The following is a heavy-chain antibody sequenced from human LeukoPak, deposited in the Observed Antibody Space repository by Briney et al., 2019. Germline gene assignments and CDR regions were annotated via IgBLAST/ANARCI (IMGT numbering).Heavy chain of an antibody. D-gene: IGHD3-3*01. CDR1: GYTFTSYG. J-gene: IGHJ5*02. CDR3: ARDRQYYDFWSGYHNWFDP. Sequence: ASVKVSCKASGYTFTSYGISWVRQAPGQGLEWMGWISAYNGNTNYAQKLQGRVTMTTDTSTSTAYMELRSLRSDDTAVYYCARDRQYYDFWSGYHNWFDPWGQGTLVTVSS. CDR2: ISAYNGNT. V-gene: IGHV1-18*01.